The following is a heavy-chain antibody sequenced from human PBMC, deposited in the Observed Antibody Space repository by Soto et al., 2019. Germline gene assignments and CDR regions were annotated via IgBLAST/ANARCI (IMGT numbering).Heavy chain of an antibody. CDR2: IYYSGST. D-gene: IGHD3-3*01. CDR3: ARAKFLEWLLSIAGDWYLDL. Sequence: SETLSLTCTVSGGSISSGDYYWSWIRQPPGKGLEWIGYIYYSGSTYYNPSLKSRVTISVDTSKNQFSLKLSSVTAADTAVYYCARAKFLEWLLSIAGDWYLDLWGRGTLVTVSS. J-gene: IGHJ2*01. V-gene: IGHV4-30-4*01. CDR1: GGSISSGDYY.